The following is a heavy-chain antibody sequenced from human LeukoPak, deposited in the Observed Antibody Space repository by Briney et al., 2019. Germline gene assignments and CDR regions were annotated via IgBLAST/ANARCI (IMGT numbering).Heavy chain of an antibody. J-gene: IGHJ3*02. CDR1: GFTFSSYS. CDR2: ISSSSSYI. Sequence: GGPLRLSCAASGFTFSSYSMNWVRQAPGKGLEWVSSISSSSSYIYYADSVKGRFTISRDNAKNSLYLQMNSLRAEDTAVYYCARGKRITGTTRRAFDIWGQGTMVTVSS. CDR3: ARGKRITGTTRRAFDI. V-gene: IGHV3-21*01. D-gene: IGHD1-20*01.